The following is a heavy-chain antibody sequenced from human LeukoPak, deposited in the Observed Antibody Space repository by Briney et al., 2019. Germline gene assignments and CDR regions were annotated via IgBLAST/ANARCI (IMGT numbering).Heavy chain of an antibody. Sequence: PGGSLRLSCVVSGFTFSNYWMSWLRQAPGKGLEWVINIRPDGGEKYFVDSVKGRFTISRDNAKNSLYLQMNSLRAEDTAVYYCARDLSLYCSGGSCYSLNYWGQGTLVTVSS. D-gene: IGHD2-15*01. CDR2: IRPDGGEK. V-gene: IGHV3-7*01. CDR1: GFTFSNYW. CDR3: ARDLSLYCSGGSCYSLNY. J-gene: IGHJ4*02.